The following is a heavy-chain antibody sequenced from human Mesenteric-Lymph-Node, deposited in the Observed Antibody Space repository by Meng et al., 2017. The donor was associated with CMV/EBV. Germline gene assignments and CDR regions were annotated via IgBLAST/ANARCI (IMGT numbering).Heavy chain of an antibody. Sequence: SRGSSSNINWWGWVRQPPGKGLEWLGEIYHSGTTNYTPPLKSRVTISVDKSKNQFSLNLKPVTAADTAVYYGARLRGRSGAAAGLWDYWGQGTLVTVSS. CDR3: ARLRGRSGAAAGLWDY. CDR1: RGSSSNINW. J-gene: IGHJ4*02. V-gene: IGHV4-4*02. CDR2: IYHSGTT. D-gene: IGHD6-13*01.